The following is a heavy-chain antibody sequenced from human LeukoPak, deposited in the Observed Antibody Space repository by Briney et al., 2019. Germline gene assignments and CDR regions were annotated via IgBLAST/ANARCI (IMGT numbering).Heavy chain of an antibody. CDR1: GFTFSSYS. V-gene: IGHV3-21*01. Sequence: GGSLRLSCAASGFTFSSYSMNWVRQAPGKGLEWVSSISSSSSYIYYADSVKGRFTISRDNAKNSLYLQMNSLRAEDTAVYYCAREHSSSSLDWLEIWFDPWGQGTLVTVSS. CDR2: ISSSSSYI. J-gene: IGHJ5*02. CDR3: AREHSSSSLDWLEIWFDP. D-gene: IGHD6-6*01.